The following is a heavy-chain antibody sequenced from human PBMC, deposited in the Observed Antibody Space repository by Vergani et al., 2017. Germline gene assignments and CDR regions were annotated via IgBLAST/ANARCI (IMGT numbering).Heavy chain of an antibody. D-gene: IGHD1-1*01. Sequence: LEESGGGSVKPGGSLRLSCAASGFKFSDHYMSWIRQAPGKGLEWVSHISPGASTVSYTDSVTGRFTVSRDNDNNSLTLDMTTLRVEDTAVYYCAKNPVIYTTRHYYAMDVWCQGTTVTVSS. J-gene: IGHJ6*02. V-gene: IGHV3-11*04. CDR2: ISPGASTV. CDR3: AKNPVIYTTRHYYAMDV. CDR1: GFKFSDHY.